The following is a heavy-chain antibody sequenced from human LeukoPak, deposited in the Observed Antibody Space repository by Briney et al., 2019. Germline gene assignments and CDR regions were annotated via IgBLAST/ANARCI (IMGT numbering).Heavy chain of an antibody. Sequence: PGGSVRLSCAASGFTFSSYWMSWVRQASGKGLEGVANIKQDGSEKYYVDYVNGRFTISRDNAKNSLYLQMNSLRAEDTAVYYCAREFTIQSSYYYYYYMDVWGKGTTVTVSS. D-gene: IGHD2-2*02. J-gene: IGHJ6*03. CDR2: IKQDGSEK. CDR3: AREFTIQSSYYYYYYMDV. V-gene: IGHV3-7*01. CDR1: GFTFSSYW.